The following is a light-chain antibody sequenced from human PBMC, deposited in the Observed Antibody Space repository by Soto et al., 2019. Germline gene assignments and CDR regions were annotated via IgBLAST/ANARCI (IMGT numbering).Light chain of an antibody. CDR2: GNS. V-gene: IGLV1-40*01. Sequence: QSVLTQSHSVSGAPGQRVTISCTGSSSNIGAGYDVHWYQQLPGTAPKLLIYGNSNRPSGVPDRFSGSKSGTSASLAITGLQAEDEADYYCQSYDSSLSGSVFGGGTQLTVL. CDR3: QSYDSSLSGSV. J-gene: IGLJ7*01. CDR1: SSNIGAGYD.